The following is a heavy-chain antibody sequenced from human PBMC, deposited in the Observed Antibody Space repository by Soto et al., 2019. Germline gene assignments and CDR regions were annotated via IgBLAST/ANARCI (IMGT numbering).Heavy chain of an antibody. J-gene: IGHJ4*02. CDR3: AKYHPDYDTPGTTDY. CDR2: ISAYNRNT. V-gene: IGHV1-18*01. Sequence: QVQLVQSGSEVKKPGASVKVSCKTSGYTFTDYGISWVRHAPGQGLAWVGWISAYNRNTKYTQKLQGRVTMTTDTFTSTDYMELRSLRSEDTAVYYCAKYHPDYDTPGTTDYWGQGTLVIVSS. D-gene: IGHD3-16*01. CDR1: GYTFTDYG.